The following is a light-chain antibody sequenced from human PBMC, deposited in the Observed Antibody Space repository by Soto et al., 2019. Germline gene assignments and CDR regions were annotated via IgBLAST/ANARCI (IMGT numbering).Light chain of an antibody. V-gene: IGKV3-20*01. CDR3: QQYGTSPQT. J-gene: IGKJ2*01. Sequence: EIVLTQSPGTLSLSPGERATLSCRASQSVANNYLAWYQQKPGQAPRLLIHGASNRAAGIPDRFSGSGSGTDFTLTISRLEPEDFAVYHCQQYGTSPQTFGQGTELEIK. CDR1: QSVANNY. CDR2: GAS.